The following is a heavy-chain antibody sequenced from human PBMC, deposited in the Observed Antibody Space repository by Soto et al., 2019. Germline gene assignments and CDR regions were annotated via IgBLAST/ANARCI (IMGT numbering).Heavy chain of an antibody. J-gene: IGHJ6*02. CDR3: ARVYSGYDYNYYSYYGMDV. CDR1: GYTFTSYA. CDR2: INAGNGNT. D-gene: IGHD5-12*01. V-gene: IGHV1-3*01. Sequence: QVQLVQSGAEAKKPGASVKVSCKASGYTFTSYAMHWVRQAPGQRLEWMGWINAGNGNTKYSQKFQGRVTITRDTSASTAYMELSSLRSDDTAVYSCARVYSGYDYNYYSYYGMDVWGQGTTVTVSS.